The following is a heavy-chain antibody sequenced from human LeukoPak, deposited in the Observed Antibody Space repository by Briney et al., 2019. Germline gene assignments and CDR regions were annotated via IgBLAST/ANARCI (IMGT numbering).Heavy chain of an antibody. Sequence: SVEVSCKASGGTFSSYAISWVRQAPGQGLEWMGGIIPIFGTANYAQKFQGRVTITADKSTSTAYMELSSLRSEDTAVYYCARDDPRSQLRYFDWPKHALYYYYGMDVWGKGTTVTVSS. J-gene: IGHJ6*04. CDR1: GGTFSSYA. V-gene: IGHV1-69*06. D-gene: IGHD3-9*01. CDR2: IIPIFGTA. CDR3: ARDDPRSQLRYFDWPKHALYYYYGMDV.